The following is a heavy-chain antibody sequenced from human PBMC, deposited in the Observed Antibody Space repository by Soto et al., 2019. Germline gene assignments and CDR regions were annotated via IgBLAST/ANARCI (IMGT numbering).Heavy chain of an antibody. Sequence: GGSLRLSCAASGFTFSSYEMNWVRQAPGKGLEWVSYISSSGSTVYYADSVKGRFIISRDNAKNSLYLQMNSLRAEDTAVYYCARNLQTGGVTQGPDAFDIWGQGTMVTVSS. CDR1: GFTFSSYE. V-gene: IGHV3-48*03. CDR2: ISSSGSTV. CDR3: ARNLQTGGVTQGPDAFDI. D-gene: IGHD2-21*02. J-gene: IGHJ3*02.